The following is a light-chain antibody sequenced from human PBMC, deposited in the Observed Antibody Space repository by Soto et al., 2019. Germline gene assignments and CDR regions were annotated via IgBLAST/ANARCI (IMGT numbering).Light chain of an antibody. CDR3: TSYKSSITYV. Sequence: QSVLTQPASVSGSPGQSITISCTGTSSDVGGYNYVSWYQQHPGKAPKLMIYEVSNRPSGVSNRFSGSKSGKTASLTISGLQAEDEADYYCTSYKSSITYVFGTGTNVT. V-gene: IGLV2-14*01. CDR2: EVS. CDR1: SSDVGGYNY. J-gene: IGLJ1*01.